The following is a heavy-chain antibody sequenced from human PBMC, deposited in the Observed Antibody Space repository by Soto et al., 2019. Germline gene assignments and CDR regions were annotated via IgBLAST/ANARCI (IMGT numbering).Heavy chain of an antibody. V-gene: IGHV1-69*12. CDR3: VSWLKKADIGNYYYGMDV. J-gene: IGHJ6*02. Sequence: QVQLVQSGAEVKKPGSSVKVSCKASGGAFSDYAFSWVRQAPGQGLEWLGGIMPIFRTPDYAQNFQGRVTITADESTRTAYMEMRSLTSEDTATYYCVSWLKKADIGNYYYGMDVWGQGTTVTVS. D-gene: IGHD2-15*01. CDR2: IMPIFRTP. CDR1: GGAFSDYA.